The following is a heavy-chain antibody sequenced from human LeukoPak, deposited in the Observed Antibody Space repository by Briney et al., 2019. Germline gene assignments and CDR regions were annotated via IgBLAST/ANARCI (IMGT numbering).Heavy chain of an antibody. CDR1: GYTFTSYD. CDR2: MNPNSGNT. J-gene: IGHJ6*03. D-gene: IGHD6-13*01. CDR3: ARGPYSSSWYSLRYYYYYMDV. V-gene: IGHV1-8*01. Sequence: AXVKVSCKASGYTFTSYDINWVRQAPGQGLEWMGWMNPNSGNTVYAQKFQGRVTMTRNTSISTAYMELSSLRSEDTAVYYCARGPYSSSWYSLRYYYYYMDVWGKGTTVTVSS.